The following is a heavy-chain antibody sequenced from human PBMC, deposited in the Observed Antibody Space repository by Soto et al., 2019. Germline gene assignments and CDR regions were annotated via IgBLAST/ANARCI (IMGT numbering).Heavy chain of an antibody. J-gene: IGHJ4*02. CDR2: IKEDGSGK. CDR3: ARFRPADHYDS. V-gene: IGHV3-7*01. Sequence: PGGSLRLSCAASGFTFSSYGMSWVRQAPGKGLEWVANIKEDGSGKYYVDSVKGRFTISRDNALKSLYLQMNSLRAEDTAVYFCARFRPADHYDSWGRGTLVTVSS. CDR1: GFTFSSYG. D-gene: IGHD2-15*01.